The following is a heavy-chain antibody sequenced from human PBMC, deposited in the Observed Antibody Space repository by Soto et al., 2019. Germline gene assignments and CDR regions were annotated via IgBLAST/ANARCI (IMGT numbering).Heavy chain of an antibody. CDR2: IYYSGST. CDR1: GPSISSSTYY. V-gene: IGHV4-30-4*08. J-gene: IGHJ4*02. Sequence: PSETLSLTCTVSGPSISSSTYYWGWIRQPPGKGLEWIGYIYYSGSTYYNPSLKSRVTISVDTSKNQFSLKLSSVTAADTAVYYCARDQAYYYDCWGQGTLVTVSS. CDR3: ARDQAYYYDC. D-gene: IGHD3-22*01.